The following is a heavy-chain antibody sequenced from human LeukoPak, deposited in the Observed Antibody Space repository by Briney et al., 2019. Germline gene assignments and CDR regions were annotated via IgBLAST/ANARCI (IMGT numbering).Heavy chain of an antibody. D-gene: IGHD2-15*01. J-gene: IGHJ4*02. Sequence: SETLSLTCTVSGDSISSYYWSWIQQPAGKGLEWIGRIYTTGSTNYNPSLKSRVTMSVDTSKNQFSLKLSSVTAADTAVYYCARESLGYCSGGSCPYYFDYWGQGTLVTVSS. V-gene: IGHV4-4*07. CDR3: ARESLGYCSGGSCPYYFDY. CDR1: GDSISSYY. CDR2: IYTTGST.